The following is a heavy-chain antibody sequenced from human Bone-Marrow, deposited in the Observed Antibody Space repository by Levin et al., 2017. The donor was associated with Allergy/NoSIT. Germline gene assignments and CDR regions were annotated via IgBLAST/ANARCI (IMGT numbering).Heavy chain of an antibody. D-gene: IGHD2/OR15-2a*01. CDR2: ISYDGKTQ. Sequence: PGGSLRLSCAASGFSFSGYGMHWVRQAPGKGLEWVAVISYDGKTQYYGNSVKGRFTVSRDNAKNTLSLVMSSLRVEDTAVYYCARRAGFFTASGEGQYFYYMDVWGRGTTVTVSS. CDR1: GFSFSGYG. CDR3: ARRAGFFTASGEGQYFYYMDV. J-gene: IGHJ6*03. V-gene: IGHV3-30*03.